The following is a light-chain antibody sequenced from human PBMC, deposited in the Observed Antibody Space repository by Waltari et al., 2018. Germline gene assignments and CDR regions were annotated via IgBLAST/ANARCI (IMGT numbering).Light chain of an antibody. CDR2: DVF. V-gene: IGLV2-14*03. CDR3: SSYTASPPHVV. CDR1: SSAVGGFNF. Sequence: QSALTQPASVSGSPGQSISISCTGISSAVGGFNFVSWYQQHPGKAPKPIIYDVFNRPSGVSTRFSGSKSDNAASLAISGLQAEDEAVYYCSSYTASPPHVVFGGGTKVTVL. J-gene: IGLJ2*01.